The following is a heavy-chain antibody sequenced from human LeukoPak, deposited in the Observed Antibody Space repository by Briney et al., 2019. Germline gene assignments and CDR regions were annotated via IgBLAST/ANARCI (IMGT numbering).Heavy chain of an antibody. Sequence: SVKVSCKASGGTFSSYAISWVRQAPGQGLEWMGGIIPIFSTANYAQKFQGRVTITADESTSTAYMELSSLRSEDTAVYYCARANYYGSGSYFFGFDYWGQGTLVTVSS. CDR2: IIPIFSTA. V-gene: IGHV1-69*01. CDR3: ARANYYGSGSYFFGFDY. CDR1: GGTFSSYA. D-gene: IGHD3-10*01. J-gene: IGHJ4*02.